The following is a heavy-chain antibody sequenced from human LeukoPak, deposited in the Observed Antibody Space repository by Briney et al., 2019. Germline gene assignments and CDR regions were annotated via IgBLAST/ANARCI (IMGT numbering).Heavy chain of an antibody. CDR1: GFTFSNYA. V-gene: IGHV3-23*01. Sequence: GGSLRLSCAASGFTFSNYAMTWVRQAPGKGLEWVSAISGSGGSTYYADSVKGRFTISRDNSKNTLYLQMNSLRAEDTAVYYCAISLTYYYDSSGRFDYWGQGTLVTVSS. J-gene: IGHJ4*02. CDR3: AISLTYYYDSSGRFDY. D-gene: IGHD3-22*01. CDR2: ISGSGGST.